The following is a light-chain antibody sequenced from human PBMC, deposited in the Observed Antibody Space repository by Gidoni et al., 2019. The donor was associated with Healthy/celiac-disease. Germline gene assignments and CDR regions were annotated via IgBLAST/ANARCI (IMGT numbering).Light chain of an antibody. V-gene: IGKV1-39*01. CDR1: QSISSY. CDR3: QQSYNTSLT. CDR2: AAS. J-gene: IGKJ4*01. Sequence: DIQMTQYPSCLSASVGDRVTITCRVSQSISSYLNWYQQKPGKAPKLLIYAASSLQSGVPSRFSGSGSGTDFTLTISSLQPEDFATYYCQQSYNTSLTFGGGTKVEIK.